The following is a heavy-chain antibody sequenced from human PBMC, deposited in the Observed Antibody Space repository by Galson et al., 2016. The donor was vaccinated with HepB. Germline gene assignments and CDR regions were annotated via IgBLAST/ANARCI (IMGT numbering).Heavy chain of an antibody. V-gene: IGHV5-10-1*01. CDR1: GYKFTSTW. D-gene: IGHD1-20*01. CDR2: IDPDESNV. J-gene: IGHJ4*02. Sequence: QSGAEVKQPGESLRISCKGSGYKFTSTWISWVRQMPGKGLEWMGRIDPDESNVKYSPSFEGHVTLSADKSISTAYLQWTSLKASDTAIYFCARQPWDNWNEFDFWGQGTLVTASS. CDR3: ARQPWDNWNEFDF.